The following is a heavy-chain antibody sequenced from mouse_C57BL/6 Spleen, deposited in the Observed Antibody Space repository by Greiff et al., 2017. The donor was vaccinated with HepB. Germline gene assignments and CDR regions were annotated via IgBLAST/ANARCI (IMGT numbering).Heavy chain of an antibody. CDR3: ARGGFTTEYYFDY. V-gene: IGHV1-72*01. Sequence: QVHVKQPGAELVKPGASVKLSCKASGYTFTSYWMHWVKQRPGRGLEWIGRIDPNSGGTKYNEKFKSKATLTVDKPSSTAYMQLSSLTSEDSAVYYCARGGFTTEYYFDYWGQGTTLTVSS. CDR2: IDPNSGGT. CDR1: GYTFTSYW. D-gene: IGHD2-12*01. J-gene: IGHJ2*01.